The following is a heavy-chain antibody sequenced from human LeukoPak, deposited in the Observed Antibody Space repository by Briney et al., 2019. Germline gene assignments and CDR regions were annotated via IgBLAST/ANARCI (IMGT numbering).Heavy chain of an antibody. J-gene: IGHJ3*02. CDR1: GYTFTGYY. V-gene: IGHV1-2*02. Sequence: GASVKVSCKASGYTFTGYYMHWVRQAPGQGLEWMGWINPNSGGTNYAQKFQGRVTMTRDTSISTAYMELSRLRSDDTAVYYCAIRGAYYYGSGFFGGHAFDIWGQGTMVTVSS. CDR2: INPNSGGT. D-gene: IGHD3-10*01. CDR3: AIRGAYYYGSGFFGGHAFDI.